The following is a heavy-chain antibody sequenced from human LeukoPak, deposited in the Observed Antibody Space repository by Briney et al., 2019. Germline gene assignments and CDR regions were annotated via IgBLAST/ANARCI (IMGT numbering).Heavy chain of an antibody. CDR3: TTDLGLTMIRGVIVK. Sequence: KPAQSLRLYCAAPGFSFTPAWMPWVRQAPGEGTAWVGRIKSQGDGETTDYAAPVEGRFFMSRDDSKATLYLQMNSLKTEDTAVYYCTTDLGLTMIRGVIVKWGQGTLVTVSS. J-gene: IGHJ4*02. CDR1: GFSFTPAW. V-gene: IGHV3-15*01. CDR2: IKSQGDGETT. D-gene: IGHD3-10*01.